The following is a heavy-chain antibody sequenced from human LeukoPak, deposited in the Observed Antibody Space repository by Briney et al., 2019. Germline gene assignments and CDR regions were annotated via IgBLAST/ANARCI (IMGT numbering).Heavy chain of an antibody. Sequence: GASVKVSCKASGYTFSSYAINWVRQAPGQGLEWMGWINTNTGNPTYAQGFTGRFVFSLDTSVSTAYLQISSLKAEDTAVYYCARGVTAAGRQPYYYYMDVWGKGATVTVSS. CDR1: GYTFSSYA. CDR3: ARGVTAAGRQPYYYYMDV. CDR2: INTNTGNP. D-gene: IGHD6-13*01. V-gene: IGHV7-4-1*02. J-gene: IGHJ6*03.